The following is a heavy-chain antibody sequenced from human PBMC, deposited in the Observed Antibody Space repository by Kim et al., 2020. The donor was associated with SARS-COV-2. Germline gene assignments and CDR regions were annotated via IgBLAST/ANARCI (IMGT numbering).Heavy chain of an antibody. CDR2: IRSKAYGGTT. J-gene: IGHJ3*01. D-gene: IGHD2-21*01. V-gene: IGHV3-49*04. CDR3: TRDSHLRVIAVD. CDR1: GFTFGDYA. Sequence: GGSLRLSCTASGFTFGDYAMSWVRQAPGKGLEWVGFIRSKAYGGTTEYAASVKGRFTISRDDSKSIAYLQMNSLKTEDTAVYYCTRDSHLRVIAVDWGQGTMVTVSS.